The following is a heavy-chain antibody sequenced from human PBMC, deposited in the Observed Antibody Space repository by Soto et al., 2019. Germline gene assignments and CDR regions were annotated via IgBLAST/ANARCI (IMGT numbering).Heavy chain of an antibody. Sequence: PGGSLRLSCAASGFTFSSYAMHWVRQAPGKGLEWVAVIWYDGSNQYHADSVKGRITISRDNSKNTLYLQMNSLRAEDTAVYYCAGGYSYSPGFYFDYWGQGALVTVSS. J-gene: IGHJ4*02. D-gene: IGHD5-18*01. CDR2: IWYDGSNQ. CDR3: AGGYSYSPGFYFDY. V-gene: IGHV3-33*08. CDR1: GFTFSSYA.